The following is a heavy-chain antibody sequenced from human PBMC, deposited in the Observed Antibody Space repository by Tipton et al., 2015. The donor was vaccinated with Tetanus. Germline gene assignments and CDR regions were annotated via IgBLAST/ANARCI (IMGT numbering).Heavy chain of an antibody. D-gene: IGHD2-2*01. V-gene: IGHV1-18*01. CDR3: ARDAPYIVVVPAAMPDFNYYYYYYMDV. J-gene: IGHJ6*03. CDR2: ISAYNGNT. Sequence: QLVQSGAEVKKPGASVKVSCQASGYTFTSYGISWVRQAPGQGLEWMGWISAYNGNTNYAQKLQGRVTMTTDTSTSTAYMELRSLRSDDTAVYYCARDAPYIVVVPAAMPDFNYYYYYYMDVWGKGTSVTVSS. CDR1: GYTFTSYG.